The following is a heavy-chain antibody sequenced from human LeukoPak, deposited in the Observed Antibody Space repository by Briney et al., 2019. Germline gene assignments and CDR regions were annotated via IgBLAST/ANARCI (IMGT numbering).Heavy chain of an antibody. Sequence: GGTLRLSCAASGFTVSSNYMSWVRQAPGKGLEWVSVIYSGGSTYYADSVKGRFTISRDNAKNSLYLQMNSLRAEDTAVYYCAELGITMIGGVWGKGTTVTISS. CDR2: IYSGGST. CDR1: GFTVSSNY. V-gene: IGHV3-66*01. CDR3: AELGITMIGGV. J-gene: IGHJ6*04. D-gene: IGHD3-10*02.